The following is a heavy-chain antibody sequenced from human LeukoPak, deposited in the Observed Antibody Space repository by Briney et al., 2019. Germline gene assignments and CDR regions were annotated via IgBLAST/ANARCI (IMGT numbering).Heavy chain of an antibody. CDR1: GFTFNNYA. D-gene: IGHD3-22*01. V-gene: IGHV3-23*01. CDR2: ISASGGTT. CDR3: AKAGDSSGYYHFDY. Sequence: GGSLRLSCAASGFTFNNYAMGWVRQAPGKGLEWVSVISASGGTTYYADSVKGDFTISRDNSKNTLHLQMNTLRAEDTAIYYCAKAGDSSGYYHFDYWGQGTLVTVSS. J-gene: IGHJ4*02.